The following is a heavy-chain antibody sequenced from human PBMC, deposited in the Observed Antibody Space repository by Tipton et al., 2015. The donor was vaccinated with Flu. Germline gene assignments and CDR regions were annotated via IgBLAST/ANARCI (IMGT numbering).Heavy chain of an antibody. D-gene: IGHD2-2*01. V-gene: IGHV6-1*01. CDR2: TYYRSKWYN. J-gene: IGHJ3*02. CDR1: GDSVSSNSAA. Sequence: GLVKPSQTLSLTCAISGDSVSSNSAAWNWIRQSPSRGLEWLGRTYYRSKWYNDYAVSVKSRITINPDTSKNQFSLQLNSVTPEDTAVYYCAREGVVVPAARDAFDIWGQGTMVTVSS. CDR3: AREGVVVPAARDAFDI.